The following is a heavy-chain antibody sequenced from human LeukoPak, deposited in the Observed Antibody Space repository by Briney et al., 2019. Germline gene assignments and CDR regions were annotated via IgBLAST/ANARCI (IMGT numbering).Heavy chain of an antibody. CDR3: AREIAGAGDYDQA. V-gene: IGHV4-4*07. D-gene: IGHD4-17*01. CDR1: GGSFSGYY. J-gene: IGHJ5*02. CDR2: IYTSGST. Sequence: SETLSLTCAVYGGSFSGYYWSWIRQPAGKGLEWIGRIYTSGSTNYNPSLKSRVTMSVDTSKNQFSLKLSSVTAADTAVYYCAREIAGAGDYDQAWGQGTLVTVSS.